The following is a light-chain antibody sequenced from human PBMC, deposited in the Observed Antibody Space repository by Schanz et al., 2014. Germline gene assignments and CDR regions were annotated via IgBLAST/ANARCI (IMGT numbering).Light chain of an antibody. CDR1: TSNIGSNL. V-gene: IGLV1-44*01. CDR2: SNN. J-gene: IGLJ1*01. Sequence: QSVLTQPPSASGTPGQRVTISCSGSTSNIGSNLVNWYQQLPGTAPKLLIYSNNQRPSGVPDRFSGSKSGTSASLAISGLQSEDEADYYCAAWDDSLNGFYVFGTGTKVTVL. CDR3: AAWDDSLNGFYV.